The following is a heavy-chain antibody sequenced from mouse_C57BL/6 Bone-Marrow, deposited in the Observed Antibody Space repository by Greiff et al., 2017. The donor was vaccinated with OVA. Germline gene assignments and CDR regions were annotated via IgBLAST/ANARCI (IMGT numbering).Heavy chain of an antibody. D-gene: IGHD2-4*01. J-gene: IGHJ1*03. CDR1: GYTFTSYW. CDR2: INPSNGGT. V-gene: IGHV1-53*01. Sequence: QVQLQQPGTELVKPGASVKLSCKASGYTFTSYWIHWVKQRPGQGLEWIGNINPSNGGTNYNEKFKSKATLTVDKSSSTAYMQLSSLTSEDSAVYYCARSHYDYDWYFYVWGTGTTVTVSS. CDR3: ARSHYDYDWYFYV.